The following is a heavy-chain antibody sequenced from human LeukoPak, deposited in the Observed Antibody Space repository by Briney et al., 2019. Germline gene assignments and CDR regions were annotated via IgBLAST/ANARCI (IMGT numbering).Heavy chain of an antibody. CDR1: GFTFSSYG. V-gene: IGHV3-30*02. CDR2: IRYDGSNK. Sequence: PGGSLRLSCAASGFTFSSYGMHWVRQAPGKGLEWVAFIRYDGSNKYYADSVKGRFTISRDNSKNTLYLQMNSLRAEDTGVYYCAKDNYDYGDYDGGDYWGQGTLVTVSS. J-gene: IGHJ4*02. D-gene: IGHD4-17*01. CDR3: AKDNYDYGDYDGGDY.